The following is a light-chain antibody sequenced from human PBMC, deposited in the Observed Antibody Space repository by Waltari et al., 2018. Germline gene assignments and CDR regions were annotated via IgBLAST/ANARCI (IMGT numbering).Light chain of an antibody. J-gene: IGLJ3*02. CDR2: DVS. CDR1: SSDVGTYNY. V-gene: IGLV2-11*01. CDR3: CSYAGRYTWV. Sequence: QSALTQPRSVSGSPGQSVPISCTGTSSDVGTYNYVSWYQQHPGKAPKFMIYDVSQRPSGVPDRFSGSKSGNTASLTISGLQAEDEADYYCCSYAGRYTWVFGGGTKVTVL.